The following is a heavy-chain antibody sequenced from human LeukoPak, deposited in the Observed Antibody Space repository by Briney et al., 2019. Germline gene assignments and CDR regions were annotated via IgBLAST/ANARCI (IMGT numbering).Heavy chain of an antibody. CDR2: IKGDESAK. V-gene: IGHV3-7*01. CDR3: ARDVVGSLDY. J-gene: IGHJ4*02. Sequence: PGGSLRFSCAASGFTFSTYWMAWVRQAPGKGLEWVANIKGDESAKHQADSVKGRFTISRDNVQNSVYLQMSSLRGEDTAVYYCARDVVGSLDYWGQGTLVTVSS. CDR1: GFTFSTYW. D-gene: IGHD1-26*01.